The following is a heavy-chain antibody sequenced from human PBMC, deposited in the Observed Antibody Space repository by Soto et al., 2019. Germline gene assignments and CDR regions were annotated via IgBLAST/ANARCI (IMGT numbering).Heavy chain of an antibody. CDR3: ARDNSGFDY. D-gene: IGHD1-20*01. CDR2: IYHSGST. V-gene: IGHV4-30-2*01. J-gene: IGHJ4*02. CDR1: GGSIISGGYS. Sequence: SETLSLTCAVSGGSIISGGYSFIWIRQPPWKGLEWIGYIYHSGSTYYNPSLKSRVTISVDRSKNQFSLKLSSVTAADTAVYYCARDNSGFDYWGQGTLVTVSS.